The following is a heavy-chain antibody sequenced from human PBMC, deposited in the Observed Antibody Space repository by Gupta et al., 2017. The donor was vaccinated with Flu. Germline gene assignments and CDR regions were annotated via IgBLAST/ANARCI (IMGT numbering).Heavy chain of an antibody. J-gene: IGHJ6*02. D-gene: IGHD2-21*02. V-gene: IGHV4-39*01. CDR3: ARLSCCCGSDYYSIPDHYYYSGLDV. CDR1: GASISSDSHY. Sequence: LSLTCTVSGASISSDSHYWAWIRQSPGAGLEWIVSVYYTGITYYNPSLKSRITTSVDTSKDQFSLKMSSVTAADTAVYCCARLSCCCGSDYYSIPDHYYYSGLDVWGQGTTVTVSS. CDR2: VYYTGIT.